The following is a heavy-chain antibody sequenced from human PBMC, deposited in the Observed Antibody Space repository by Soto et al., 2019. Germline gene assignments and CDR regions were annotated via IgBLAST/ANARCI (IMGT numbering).Heavy chain of an antibody. V-gene: IGHV1-18*01. J-gene: IGHJ6*02. Sequence: QVQLVQSGAEVKKPGASVKVSCKASGYTFSSYGISWVRQAPGQGLEWMGWISAYNGNTNYAQKLQGRVTMTTDTSPSTDYLELGSLRSDATAVYYCARVNGYCSRPRCFVVRSYTMAVWGQGTTVTVSS. D-gene: IGHD2-2*01. CDR3: ARVNGYCSRPRCFVVRSYTMAV. CDR1: GYTFSSYG. CDR2: ISAYNGNT.